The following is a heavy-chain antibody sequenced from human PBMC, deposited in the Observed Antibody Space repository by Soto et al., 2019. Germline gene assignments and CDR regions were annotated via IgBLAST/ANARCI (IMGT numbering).Heavy chain of an antibody. D-gene: IGHD5-12*01. CDR2: INHSGST. Sequence: QVQLQQWGAGLLKPSETLSLTCDVYGGSFSRYYWNWIRQPPGKGLEWLGEINHSGSTNYNPSLEGRVTLSLDTSKTQFSLQLTSVTAADTAVYYCARGERRLVGTWFDPLGQGTLVTVSS. V-gene: IGHV4-34*01. CDR1: GGSFSRYY. J-gene: IGHJ5*02. CDR3: ARGERRLVGTWFDP.